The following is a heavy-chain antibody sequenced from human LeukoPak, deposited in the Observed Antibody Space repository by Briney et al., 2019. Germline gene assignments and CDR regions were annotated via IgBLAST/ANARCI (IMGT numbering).Heavy chain of an antibody. Sequence: GASVKVSCKASGGTFSSYAISWVRQAPGQGLEWMGGIIPTFGTANYAQKFQGRVTITADESTSTAYMELSSLRSEDTAVYYCARDLSCSSTSCYGPNHDAFDIWGQGTMVTVSS. J-gene: IGHJ3*02. V-gene: IGHV1-69*13. CDR3: ARDLSCSSTSCYGPNHDAFDI. CDR1: GGTFSSYA. D-gene: IGHD2-2*01. CDR2: IIPTFGTA.